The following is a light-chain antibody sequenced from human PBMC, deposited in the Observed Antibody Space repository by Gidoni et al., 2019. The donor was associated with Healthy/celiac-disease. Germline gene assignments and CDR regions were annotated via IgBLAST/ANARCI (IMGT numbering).Light chain of an antibody. Sequence: QSVLTQPPSVSGAPGQRVTISCTGSSSNIGAGYDVHWYQQLPGTAPKLLIYGNSNRPSGVPDRFSGSKSGTSASLAITGLQAEDEADYYCQSYDSSLGRWVFGGGTKLNVX. V-gene: IGLV1-40*01. J-gene: IGLJ3*02. CDR2: GNS. CDR1: SSNIGAGYD. CDR3: QSYDSSLGRWV.